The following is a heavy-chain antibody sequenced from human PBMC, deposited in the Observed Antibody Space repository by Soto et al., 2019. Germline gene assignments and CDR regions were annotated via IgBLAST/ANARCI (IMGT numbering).Heavy chain of an antibody. CDR3: ARAPPDYYDSPLYYYGMDV. D-gene: IGHD3-22*01. J-gene: IGHJ6*02. Sequence: SETLSLTCAVSGGSISSSNWWSWVRQPPGKGLEWIGEIYHSGSTNYNPSLKSRVTISVDKSKNQFSLKLSSVTAADTAVYYCARAPPDYYDSPLYYYGMDVWGQGTTVTVSS. CDR2: IYHSGST. CDR1: GGSISSSNW. V-gene: IGHV4-4*02.